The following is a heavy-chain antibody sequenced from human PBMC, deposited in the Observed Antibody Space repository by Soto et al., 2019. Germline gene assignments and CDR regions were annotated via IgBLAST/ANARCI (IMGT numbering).Heavy chain of an antibody. CDR1: EFTFSSYA. CDR2: ITGSGDST. CDR3: AKGTLINYYYYYYMDV. J-gene: IGHJ6*03. V-gene: IGHV3-23*01. D-gene: IGHD3-22*01. Sequence: PGGSLRLSCAASEFTFSSYAMSWVRQAPGKGLEWVSVITGSGDSTSYADSVKGRFTISRDNTKNTLYLQMNSLRAEDTAVYYCAKGTLINYYYYYYMDVWGKGTTVTVSS.